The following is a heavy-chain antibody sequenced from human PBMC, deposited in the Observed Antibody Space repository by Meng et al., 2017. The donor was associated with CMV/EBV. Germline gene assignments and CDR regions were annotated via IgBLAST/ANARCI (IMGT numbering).Heavy chain of an antibody. Sequence: LAMHWVRQDPGKGLEWVAVISYDGSNKDYADSVKGRFTISRDNSKNTLYLQMNSLRAEDTAVYYCAREGVRGDIVVVPAAISWFDPWGQGTLVTVSS. D-gene: IGHD2-2*02. CDR3: AREGVRGDIVVVPAAISWFDP. V-gene: IGHV3-30*04. J-gene: IGHJ5*02. CDR2: ISYDGSNK. CDR1: LA.